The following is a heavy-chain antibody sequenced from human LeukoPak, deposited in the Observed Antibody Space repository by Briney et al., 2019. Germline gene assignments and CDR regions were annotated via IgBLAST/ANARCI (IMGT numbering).Heavy chain of an antibody. D-gene: IGHD5-18*01. CDR3: ARVQLWTLDY. CDR2: IYYSGST. CDR1: GASISSYY. V-gene: IGHV4-59*01. Sequence: TPSETLSLTCTVSGASISSYYWSWIRQPPGKGLEWIGYIYYSGSTNYNPSLKSRVTISVDTSKNQFSLKLSSVTAADTAVYYCARVQLWTLDYWGQGTLVTVSS. J-gene: IGHJ4*02.